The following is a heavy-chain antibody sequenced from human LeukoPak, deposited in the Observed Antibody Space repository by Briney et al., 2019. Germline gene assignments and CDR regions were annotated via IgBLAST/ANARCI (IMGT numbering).Heavy chain of an antibody. CDR3: AKEPDYSSGWYGDY. D-gene: IGHD6-19*01. Sequence: GGSLRLSCAASGFTFSSYGMSWVRQAPGKGLEWVSAISGSGGSTYYADSVKGRFTISRDNSKNTLYLQMNSLRAEDTAVYYCAKEPDYSSGWYGDYWGQGTLVTVSS. CDR2: ISGSGGST. J-gene: IGHJ4*02. CDR1: GFTFSSYG. V-gene: IGHV3-23*01.